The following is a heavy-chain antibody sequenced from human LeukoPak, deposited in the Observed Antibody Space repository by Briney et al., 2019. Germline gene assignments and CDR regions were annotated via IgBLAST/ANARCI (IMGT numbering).Heavy chain of an antibody. J-gene: IGHJ6*02. CDR2: IYPGDSDT. CDR1: GYSFTSYW. CDR3: ARHYGIVGATGGYYGMDV. Sequence: GESLKIFFKGSGYSFTSYWIGWVRPMPGKGLEWMGIIYPGDSDTRYSPSFQGQVTISADNYISTAYLQWSSLKASDTALYYCARHYGIVGATGGYYGMDVWGHGTTVIVSS. V-gene: IGHV5-51*01. D-gene: IGHD1-26*01.